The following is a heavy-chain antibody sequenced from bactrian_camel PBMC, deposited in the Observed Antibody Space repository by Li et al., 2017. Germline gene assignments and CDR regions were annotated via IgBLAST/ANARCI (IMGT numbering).Heavy chain of an antibody. CDR3: ITGVGLGGK. J-gene: IGHJ4*01. Sequence: VQLVESGGGLVQPGGSLRLSCTDSGFDFDDDDMGWFRQAPGNECELVASISRDGSSTYYSDSVKGRFTISRDNAKNTLYLQMNSLKSEDTALYYCITGVGLGGKRGQGTQVTV. CDR1: GFDFDDDD. D-gene: IGHD3*01. CDR2: ISRDGSST. V-gene: IGHV3S60*01.